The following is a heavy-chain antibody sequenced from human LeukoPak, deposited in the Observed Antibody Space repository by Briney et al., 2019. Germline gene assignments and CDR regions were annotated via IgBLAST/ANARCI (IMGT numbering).Heavy chain of an antibody. D-gene: IGHD4-11*01. CDR3: ATVTKVDFNY. CDR2: VSVEGIGR. CDR1: GFTFSSYT. J-gene: IGHJ4*02. Sequence: GGSLRLSCAASGFTFSSYTFYWFRQAPGKGLEWVASVSVEGIGRYFPGSVEGRFAISRDDSKKSVFLQMSNLRPEDTAVYFCATVTKVDFNYWGQGTLVTVSS. V-gene: IGHV3-30*09.